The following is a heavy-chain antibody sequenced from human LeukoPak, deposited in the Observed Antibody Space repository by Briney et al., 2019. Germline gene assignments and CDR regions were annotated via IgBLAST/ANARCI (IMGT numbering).Heavy chain of an antibody. J-gene: IGHJ4*02. CDR2: LYYSGST. CDR3: ARGDYGDYVDY. Sequence: SETLSLTCTVSGGSISSSSYYWGWIRQPPGKGLEWIGSLYYSGSTYYNPSLKSRVTISVDTSKNQFSLKLSSVTAADTAVYYCARGDYGDYVDYWGQGTLVTVSS. CDR1: GGSISSSSYY. V-gene: IGHV4-39*01. D-gene: IGHD4-17*01.